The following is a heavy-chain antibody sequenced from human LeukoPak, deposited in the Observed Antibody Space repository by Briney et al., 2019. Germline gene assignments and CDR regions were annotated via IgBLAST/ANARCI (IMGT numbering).Heavy chain of an antibody. V-gene: IGHV4-30-4*07. CDR2: IYYSGST. D-gene: IGHD6-19*01. Sequence: SQTLSLTCAVSGDSISSDGYAWNWLRQPPGTGLEWIGYIYYSGSTYFNPSLKSRVTMSVDTSKNQFSLRLSSVTAADTAVYYCARGAAVAWHYYMDVWGKGTTVTVSS. CDR1: GDSISSDGYA. CDR3: ARGAAVAWHYYMDV. J-gene: IGHJ6*03.